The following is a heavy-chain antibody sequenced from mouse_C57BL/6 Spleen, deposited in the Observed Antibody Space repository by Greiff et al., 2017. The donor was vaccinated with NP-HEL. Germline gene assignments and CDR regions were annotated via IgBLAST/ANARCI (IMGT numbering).Heavy chain of an antibody. CDR2: IHPSDSDT. D-gene: IGHD2-5*01. CDR3: ARSNYGWYFDV. J-gene: IGHJ1*03. V-gene: IGHV1-74*01. CDR1: GYTFTSYW. Sequence: QVQLQQPGAELVKPGASVKVSCKASGYTFTSYWMHWVKQRPGQGLEWIGRIHPSDSDTNYNQKFKGKATLTVDKPSSTAYMQLSSLTSEDSAVYYCARSNYGWYFDVWGTGTTVTVSS.